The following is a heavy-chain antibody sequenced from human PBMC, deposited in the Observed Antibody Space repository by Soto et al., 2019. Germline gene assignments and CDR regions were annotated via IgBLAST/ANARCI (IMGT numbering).Heavy chain of an antibody. Sequence: QVQLVQSGAEVKKPGSSVKVSCKASGGTFSNCAINWVRQAPGQGLEWMGGIIPLFGTPNYAQKFQGRVTFTAHKSTSTAYMELRSLRSDDTAVYYCARGWETVGTTTPFAYWGQGTLVTVSS. CDR1: GGTFSNCA. D-gene: IGHD1-26*01. CDR3: ARGWETVGTTTPFAY. J-gene: IGHJ4*02. V-gene: IGHV1-69*06. CDR2: IIPLFGTP.